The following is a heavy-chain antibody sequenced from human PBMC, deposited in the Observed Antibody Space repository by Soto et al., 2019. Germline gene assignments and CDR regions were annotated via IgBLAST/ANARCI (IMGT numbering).Heavy chain of an antibody. CDR3: ARQHYYDSSGYYYLDY. V-gene: IGHV5-51*01. D-gene: IGHD3-22*01. CDR1: GYSFTSYW. J-gene: IGHJ4*02. CDR2: IYPGDSDT. Sequence: PGESLKISCKGSGYSFTSYWIGLVRQIPGKGLEWMGIIYPGDSDTRYSPSFQGQVTISADKSISTAYLQWSSLKASDTAMYYCARQHYYDSSGYYYLDYWGQGTLVTVSS.